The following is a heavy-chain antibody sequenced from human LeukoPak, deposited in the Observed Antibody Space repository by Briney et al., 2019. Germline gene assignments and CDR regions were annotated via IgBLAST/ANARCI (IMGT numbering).Heavy chain of an antibody. Sequence: GGSLRLSCAASGFTFSTYGMSWVRQAPGKGLKWVSAISGSGGSTYYADSVKGRFTISRDNSKNTVYIQMNGLRAEDTAVYYCARGLRSGYDLDVFDIWGQGTMVTVSS. D-gene: IGHD5-12*01. J-gene: IGHJ3*02. CDR3: ARGLRSGYDLDVFDI. CDR1: GFTFSTYG. CDR2: ISGSGGST. V-gene: IGHV3-23*01.